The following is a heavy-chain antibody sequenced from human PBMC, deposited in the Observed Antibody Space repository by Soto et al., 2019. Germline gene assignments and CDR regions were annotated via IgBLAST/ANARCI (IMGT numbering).Heavy chain of an antibody. V-gene: IGHV4-31*03. Sequence: PSETLSLTCTVSGGSISSSTSYWTWIRQHPGRGLEWIGFMSYTGSTYSNPSLKSRVTISMDTSKNQFSLNLTSVTAADTAVYYCARETLDYDLLTHSSSDDAFDIWGQGTLVTVSS. D-gene: IGHD3-9*01. CDR1: GGSISSSTSY. CDR2: MSYTGST. J-gene: IGHJ3*02. CDR3: ARETLDYDLLTHSSSDDAFDI.